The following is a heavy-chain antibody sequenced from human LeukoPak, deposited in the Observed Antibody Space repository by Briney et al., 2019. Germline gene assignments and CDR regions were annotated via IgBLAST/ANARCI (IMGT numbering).Heavy chain of an antibody. D-gene: IGHD4-17*01. CDR2: IYPSGST. CDR1: GGSISSYY. V-gene: IGHV4-4*07. Sequence: SETLSLTCTVSGGSISSYYWSWIGHPAGKGREWIGRIYPSGSTNYHPSLKSRVTMSVDTSKNQFSLKLSSVTAADTAVYYCARDYGDYVFDYWGQGTLVTVSS. CDR3: ARDYGDYVFDY. J-gene: IGHJ4*02.